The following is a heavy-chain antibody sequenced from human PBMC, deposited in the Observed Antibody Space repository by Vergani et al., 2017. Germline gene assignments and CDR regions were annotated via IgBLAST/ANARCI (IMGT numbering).Heavy chain of an antibody. J-gene: IGHJ5*02. CDR3: AKDLGTSSGGGWFDP. Sequence: EVQLEESGGGFVLPGRSLRLSCVASGFTSAGYAMHWVRQAPGKGLGRVSGISWNINSIGYADSVKGRFTISRDKAKNSLYLQMNSLRAEDTALYYCAKDLGTSSGGGWFDPWGQGTLVTVSS. V-gene: IGHV3-9*02. CDR1: GFTSAGYA. CDR2: ISWNINSI. D-gene: IGHD6-6*01.